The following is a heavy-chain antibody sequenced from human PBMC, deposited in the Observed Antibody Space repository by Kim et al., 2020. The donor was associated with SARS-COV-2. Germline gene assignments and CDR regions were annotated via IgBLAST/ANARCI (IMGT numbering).Heavy chain of an antibody. CDR1: GDTFNRYT. CDR2: IIPFLEIV. J-gene: IGHJ4*02. D-gene: IGHD5-12*01. Sequence: SVKVSCKASGDTFNRYTINWVRQAPGQGLEWMGRIIPFLEIVDYAQKFQGRVIFTADKSTSTTYLELRSLSLDHTAVYYCARINSGYDDWGQGSLVTVSS. CDR3: ARINSGYDD. V-gene: IGHV1-69*02.